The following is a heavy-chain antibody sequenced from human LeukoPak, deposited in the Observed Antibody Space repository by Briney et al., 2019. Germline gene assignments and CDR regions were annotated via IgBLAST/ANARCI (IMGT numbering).Heavy chain of an antibody. Sequence: ASVKVSCKASGGTFSSYAISWVRQAPGQGLEWMGGIIPIFGTANYAQKFQGRVTITADKSTSTAYMELSSLRSEDTAVYYCARAPRPPYGSGRHYYYYYMDVWGKGTTVTVSS. V-gene: IGHV1-69*06. CDR2: IIPIFGTA. CDR3: ARAPRPPYGSGRHYYYYYMDV. CDR1: GGTFSSYA. J-gene: IGHJ6*03. D-gene: IGHD3-10*01.